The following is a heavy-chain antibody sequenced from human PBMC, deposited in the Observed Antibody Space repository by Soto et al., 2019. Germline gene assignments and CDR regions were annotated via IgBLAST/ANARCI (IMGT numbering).Heavy chain of an antibody. D-gene: IGHD3-22*01. CDR2: IYYTGST. CDR3: ARAFDDSSGYYGGLAY. CDR1: GGSISSGDYY. J-gene: IGHJ4*02. V-gene: IGHV4-30-4*01. Sequence: PSETLSLTCTVSGGSISSGDYYWSWIRQPPGKGLEWIGYIYYTGSTYYNPSLKGRLTISVDTSKNQLSLQLSSVTAADTAVYYCARAFDDSSGYYGGLAYWGQGTLVTVSS.